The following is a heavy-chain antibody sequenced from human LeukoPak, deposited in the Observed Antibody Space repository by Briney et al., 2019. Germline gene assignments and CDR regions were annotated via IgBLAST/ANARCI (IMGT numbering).Heavy chain of an antibody. D-gene: IGHD7-27*01. CDR1: GCTFSNYA. CDR3: ANNTRTGELFDY. V-gene: IGHV3-23*01. J-gene: IGHJ4*02. CDR2: IGRSGDNI. Sequence: PGGSLRLSCVASGCTFSNYAMIWVRQAPAKGLEWVSVIGRSGDNIHYADSVWGRFTISRDNSKNTLYLHMNSLRAEDTAIYYCANNTRTGELFDYWGKGTLVAVSP.